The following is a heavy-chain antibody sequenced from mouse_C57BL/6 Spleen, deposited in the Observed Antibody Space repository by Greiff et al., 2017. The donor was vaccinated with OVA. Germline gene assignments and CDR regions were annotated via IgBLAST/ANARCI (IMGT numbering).Heavy chain of an antibody. CDR1: GFTFSSYA. V-gene: IGHV5-9-1*02. CDR3: TRASWDGIDY. J-gene: IGHJ2*01. D-gene: IGHD4-1*01. Sequence: EVQGVESGEGLVKPGGSLKLSCAASGFTFSSYAMSWVRQTPEKRLEWVAYISSGGDYIYYADTVKGRFTISRDNARNTLYLRMSSLKSEDTAMYYCTRASWDGIDYWGQGTTLTVSS. CDR2: ISSGGDYI.